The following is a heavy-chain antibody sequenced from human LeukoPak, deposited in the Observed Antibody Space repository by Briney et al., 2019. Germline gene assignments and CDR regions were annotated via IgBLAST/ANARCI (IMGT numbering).Heavy chain of an antibody. V-gene: IGHV3-30*04. CDR1: GFTFSSYA. D-gene: IGHD2-2*01. Sequence: GGSLRLSCAASGFTFSSYAMHWVRQAPGKGLEWVTTISFDGSNKYYADSVKGRFTISRDNSKNALYLQMNSLRAEDSALYYCAKDSSSTRSFDYWGQGTLVTVSS. CDR3: AKDSSSTRSFDY. CDR2: ISFDGSNK. J-gene: IGHJ4*02.